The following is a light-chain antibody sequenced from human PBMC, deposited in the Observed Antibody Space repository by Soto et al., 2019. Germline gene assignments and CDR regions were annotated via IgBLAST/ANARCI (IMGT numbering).Light chain of an antibody. CDR3: SSFTSSTTYV. CDR2: NVN. CDR1: SRVVGNYNY. V-gene: IGLV2-14*01. Sequence: VLTQAASVFGSPGRAITISRTGTSRVVGNYNYVSWYQQHPGEVPKLIIFNVNNRPSGVSNRFSGSKSGNTASLTISGLQAEDEADYYCSSFTSSTTYVFGTGTKVTVL. J-gene: IGLJ1*01.